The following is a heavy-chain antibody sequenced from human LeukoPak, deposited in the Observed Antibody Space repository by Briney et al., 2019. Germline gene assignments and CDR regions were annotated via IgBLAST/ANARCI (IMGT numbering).Heavy chain of an antibody. V-gene: IGHV3-13*04. Sequence: PGGSLRLSCAASGFTFSTFNMHWVRQATGRGLEWVSDITSGGDTHYQGSVKGRFTISRDNAKNSFYLEMNSLRVEDTAVYYCVRGGPLAGHAFGVWGRGTLVTVS. D-gene: IGHD6-19*01. J-gene: IGHJ3*01. CDR3: VRGGPLAGHAFGV. CDR1: GFTFSTFN. CDR2: ITSGGDT.